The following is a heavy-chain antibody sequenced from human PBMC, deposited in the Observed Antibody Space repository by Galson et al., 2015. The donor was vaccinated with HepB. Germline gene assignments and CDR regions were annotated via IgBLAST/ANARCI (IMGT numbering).Heavy chain of an antibody. V-gene: IGHV1-2*05. D-gene: IGHD6-19*01. CDR2: INPNSGDT. J-gene: IGHJ4*02. CDR1: GYTFTGYY. Sequence: SCKASGYTFTGYYLHWVRQAPGQGLEWMGRINPNSGDTDYEQKFQGRVAMTRDTSISTAYLELSGLRSDDTVVYCCARESYRRGTYYYDYWGQGTLVTVSS. CDR3: ARESYRRGTYYYDY.